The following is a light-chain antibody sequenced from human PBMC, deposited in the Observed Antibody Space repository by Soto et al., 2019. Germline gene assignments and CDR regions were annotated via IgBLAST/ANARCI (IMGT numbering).Light chain of an antibody. Sequence: QSVLTQPPSASGTPGQRVTISCSGTSSNIGSNSVSWYHHLPGTAPKLLMYNNDQLPSGVPDRFSGSKSDTSASLAISGLQSEDEAEYYCASWDDSLNGPLFGGGTKLTVL. CDR1: SSNIGSNS. CDR3: ASWDDSLNGPL. CDR2: NND. J-gene: IGLJ2*01. V-gene: IGLV1-44*01.